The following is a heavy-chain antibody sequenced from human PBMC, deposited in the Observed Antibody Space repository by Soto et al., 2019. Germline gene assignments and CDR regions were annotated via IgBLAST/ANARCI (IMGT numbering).Heavy chain of an antibody. CDR3: ARLTTSTQQLVLLDYYYGTEV. V-gene: IGHV5-10-1*01. J-gene: IGHJ6*04. CDR2: IDPSDSYT. Sequence: PVESLKISCKGSGYSFTSYWISWVRQIPWKGLEWMGRIDPSDSYTNYSPSFQGHVTISADKSISTAYLQWSSLKASDTAMYYCARLTTSTQQLVLLDYYYGTEVLVKGKTVDVSA. CDR1: GYSFTSYW. D-gene: IGHD6-13*01.